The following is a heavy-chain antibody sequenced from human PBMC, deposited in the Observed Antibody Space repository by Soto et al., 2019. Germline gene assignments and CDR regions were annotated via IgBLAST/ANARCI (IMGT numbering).Heavy chain of an antibody. D-gene: IGHD3-22*01. CDR3: ASQRYYDSSGYYMGHNWFDP. J-gene: IGHJ5*02. Sequence: SETLSLTCTVSGGSISSDSYYWGWIRQSPEKGLEWIASTSYSGSTYYNPTLKSRLIISVDTSKNQFSLKLSSVTAADTAVYYCASQRYYDSSGYYMGHNWFDPWGQGTLVTVSS. V-gene: IGHV4-39*01. CDR2: TSYSGST. CDR1: GGSISSDSYY.